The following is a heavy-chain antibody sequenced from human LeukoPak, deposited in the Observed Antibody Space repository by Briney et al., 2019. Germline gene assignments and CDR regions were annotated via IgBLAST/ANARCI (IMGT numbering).Heavy chain of an antibody. D-gene: IGHD1-14*01. CDR1: GASIGGSITSGTYY. CDR3: ARSTNRVDS. J-gene: IGHJ4*02. Sequence: PSETLSLTCTVSGASIGGSITSGTYYWNWIRQPAGKGLEWIGRMYNSGTTINYNPSLKSRVTISVDTSKNQSSLNVTSVTAADTAVYYCARSTNRVDSWGQGTLVTVSS. V-gene: IGHV4-61*02. CDR2: MYNSGTT.